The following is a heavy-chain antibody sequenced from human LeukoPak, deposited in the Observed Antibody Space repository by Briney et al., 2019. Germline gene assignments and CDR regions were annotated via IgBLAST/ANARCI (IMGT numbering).Heavy chain of an antibody. CDR1: GYSFTSYG. CDR2: ISAYNGNT. D-gene: IGHD6-19*01. Sequence: ASVKVSCKASGYSFTSYGISWVRQAPGQGLEWMGWISAYNGNTNYAQNLQGRVTITTDTSTSTAYMEVRSRRTDATAVYYCVRGILRQSLGYWGQGTLVTVSS. V-gene: IGHV1-18*01. J-gene: IGHJ4*02. CDR3: VRGILRQSLGY.